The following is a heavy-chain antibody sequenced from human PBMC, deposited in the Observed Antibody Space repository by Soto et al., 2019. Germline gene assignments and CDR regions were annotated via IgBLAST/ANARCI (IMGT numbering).Heavy chain of an antibody. CDR2: MFNGVSA. CDR3: TINADV. V-gene: IGHV4-59*08. Sequence: QVQLQESGPGLVKPSETLSLTCTVSGASIRGHFWSWIRQPPGQGLEWIAYMFNGVSAYNPSLQSRVTISVDTSKNQLSLRLSSVIAADSAVYYCTINADVWGQGTTVTVSS. CDR1: GASIRGHF. J-gene: IGHJ6*02.